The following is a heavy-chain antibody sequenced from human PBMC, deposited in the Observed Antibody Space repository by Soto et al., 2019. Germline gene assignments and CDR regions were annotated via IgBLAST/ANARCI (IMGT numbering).Heavy chain of an antibody. CDR2: ISSSGSTI. J-gene: IGHJ5*02. Sequence: GGSLRLSCAASGFTFSSYEMNWVRQAPGKGLEWVSYISSSGSTIYYADSVKGRFTISRENAKNSLYLQMNSLRAEDTAVYYCARDIVVVAATRWFDPWGQGTLVTVSS. CDR3: ARDIVVVAATRWFDP. V-gene: IGHV3-48*03. CDR1: GFTFSSYE. D-gene: IGHD2-15*01.